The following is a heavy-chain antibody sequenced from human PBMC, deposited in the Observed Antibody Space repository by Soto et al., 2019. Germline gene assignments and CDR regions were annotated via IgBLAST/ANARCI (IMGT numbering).Heavy chain of an antibody. Sequence: PSETLSLTCTVSGVSITSHYWSWIRQPPGKGLEWIGYIYYSGSTNYNPSLKSRVTISVDTSKNQFSLKLSSVTAADTAVYYCASSLDVWGQGTTVTVSS. V-gene: IGHV4-59*11. CDR3: ASSLDV. CDR1: GVSITSHY. J-gene: IGHJ6*02. CDR2: IYYSGST.